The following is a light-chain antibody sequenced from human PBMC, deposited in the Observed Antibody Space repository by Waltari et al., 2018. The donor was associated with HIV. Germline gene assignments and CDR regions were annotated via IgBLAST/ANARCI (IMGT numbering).Light chain of an antibody. CDR1: QTSGSY. CDR3: HQYHDWPRCT. CDR2: GAS. J-gene: IGKJ2*02. Sequence: TVFTQSPVTLSVSPGDRVTLSCRASQTSGSYLAWYQQTSDQPPRLLVYGASVRATDIPARFSGSGSGTDFNLSIDDLQPDDCAVYYCHQYHDWPRCTFGQGTRVDIK. V-gene: IGKV3D-15*03.